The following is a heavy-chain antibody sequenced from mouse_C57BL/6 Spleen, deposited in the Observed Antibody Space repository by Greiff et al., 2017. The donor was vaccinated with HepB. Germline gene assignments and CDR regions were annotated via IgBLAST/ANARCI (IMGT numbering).Heavy chain of an antibody. CDR2: IYPRDGST. CDR3: AYGYYFDY. CDR1: GYTFTSYD. V-gene: IGHV1-85*01. Sequence: QVQLQQSGAELVKPGASVKLSCKASGYTFTSYDINWVKQRPGQGLEWIGWIYPRDGSTKYNEKFKGKATLTVDTSSSTAYMERHSLTSEDSAVYCCAYGYYFDYWGQGTTLTVSS. D-gene: IGHD2-2*01. J-gene: IGHJ2*01.